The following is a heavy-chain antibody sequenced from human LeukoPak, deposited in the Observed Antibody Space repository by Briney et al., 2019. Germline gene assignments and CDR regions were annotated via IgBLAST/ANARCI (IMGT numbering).Heavy chain of an antibody. CDR3: ARGKYMDV. V-gene: IGHV4-59*01. CDR2: IYYSGST. J-gene: IGHJ6*03. CDR1: GGSISSYY. Sequence: SETLSLTCTVSGGSISSYYWSWIRQPPGKGLEWIGYIYYSGSTNYNPSLKSRVTISVDASKNHFSLKLSSVSAADTAVYYCARGKYMDVWGKGTTVTVSS.